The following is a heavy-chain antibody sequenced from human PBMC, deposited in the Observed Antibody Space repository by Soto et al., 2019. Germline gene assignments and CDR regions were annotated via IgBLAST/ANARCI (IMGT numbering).Heavy chain of an antibody. CDR1: GFSLNTNGEG. D-gene: IGHD6-19*01. Sequence: QITLKESGPTLVKPTQTLTLTCTLSGFSLNTNGEGVGWIRQPPGKALEWLALIYWNDDKRYTPPLKRRRTLAKDTAKYHVGLSMTNTDPVDTATYYGAHRFAFALAGQSISFDYWGQGTLITVSS. CDR2: IYWNDDK. J-gene: IGHJ4*02. V-gene: IGHV2-5*01. CDR3: AHRFAFALAGQSISFDY.